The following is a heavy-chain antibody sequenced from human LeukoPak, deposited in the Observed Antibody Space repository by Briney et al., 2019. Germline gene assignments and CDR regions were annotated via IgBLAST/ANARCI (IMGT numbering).Heavy chain of an antibody. Sequence: ASVKVSCKASGGTFSSYAISWVRQAPGQGLEWMGGIIPIFGTANYAQKFQGRVTITADESTSTAYMELSSLRSEDTAVYYCARVRQWLVLGSPLDYWGQGTLVTVFS. D-gene: IGHD6-19*01. V-gene: IGHV1-69*13. J-gene: IGHJ4*02. CDR1: GGTFSSYA. CDR2: IIPIFGTA. CDR3: ARVRQWLVLGSPLDY.